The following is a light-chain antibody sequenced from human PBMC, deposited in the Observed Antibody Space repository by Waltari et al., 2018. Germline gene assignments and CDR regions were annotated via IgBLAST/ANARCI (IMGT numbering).Light chain of an antibody. V-gene: IGLV1-51*02. J-gene: IGLJ3*02. CDR3: GAWDSSLSAGGV. CDR2: ENR. Sequence: QSVLTQPPSVSAAPGQKVTISSSGSSPNIGNSSVSWYQQFPGTAPKLLIYENRKRPSEIPDRCSGSKSGTSATLVITELQTGDEADYYCGAWDSSLSAGGVFGGGTKVTVL. CDR1: SPNIGNSS.